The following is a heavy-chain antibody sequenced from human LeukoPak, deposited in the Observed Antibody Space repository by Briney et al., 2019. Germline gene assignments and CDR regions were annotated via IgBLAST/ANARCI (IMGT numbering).Heavy chain of an antibody. D-gene: IGHD6-13*01. CDR2: IFYTGST. Sequence: SETLSLTCSVSSGSITNSNYFWGWIRQPPGKGLEWIGSIFYTGSTDYNPSLKSRVTISVDTSKNRFSLKLSSVTAADTAVYYCARGRRGSSQNYWGQGTLVTVSS. J-gene: IGHJ4*02. V-gene: IGHV4-39*07. CDR1: SGSITNSNYF. CDR3: ARGRRGSSQNY.